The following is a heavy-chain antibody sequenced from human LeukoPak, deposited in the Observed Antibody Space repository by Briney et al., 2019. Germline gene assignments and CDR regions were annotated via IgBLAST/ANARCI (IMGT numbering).Heavy chain of an antibody. V-gene: IGHV4-59*01. Sequence: SETLSLTCTVSGGSIRSYYWSWIRQPPGKGLEWIGYTHYSGSTSYNPSLKSRVTMSVDTSENQFSLKLKSVTAADTAVYYCARGYSGSYGRFDYRGQGTLVTASS. CDR1: GGSIRSYY. D-gene: IGHD1-26*01. CDR2: THYSGST. J-gene: IGHJ4*02. CDR3: ARGYSGSYGRFDY.